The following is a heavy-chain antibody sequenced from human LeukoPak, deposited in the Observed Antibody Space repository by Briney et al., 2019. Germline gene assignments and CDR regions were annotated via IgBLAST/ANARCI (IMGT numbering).Heavy chain of an antibody. V-gene: IGHV1-2*02. CDR1: GYTFTGYY. CDR2: INPNSGGT. J-gene: IGHJ6*03. D-gene: IGHD1-7*01. CDR3: ARAFWGTTARDYYYYMDV. Sequence: GASVKVSCKASGYTFTGYYIHWVRQAPGQGLEWMGWINPNSGGTNYVQKFQGRVTMTRDTSISTAYMELSRLRSDDTAVYYCARAFWGTTARDYYYYMDVWGKGTTVTVSS.